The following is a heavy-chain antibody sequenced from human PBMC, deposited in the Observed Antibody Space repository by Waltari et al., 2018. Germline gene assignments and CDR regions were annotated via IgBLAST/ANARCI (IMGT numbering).Heavy chain of an antibody. J-gene: IGHJ6*03. V-gene: IGHV4-30-4*01. CDR3: ARVKVGATIARAYHYMDV. D-gene: IGHD1-26*01. Sequence: YYSGSTYYNPSLKSRVTISVDTSKNQFSLKLSSVTAADTAVYYCARVKVGATIARAYHYMDVWGKGTTVTVSS. CDR2: YYSGST.